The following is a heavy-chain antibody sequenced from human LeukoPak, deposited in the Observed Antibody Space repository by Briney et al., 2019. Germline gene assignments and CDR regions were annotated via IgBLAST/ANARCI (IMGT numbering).Heavy chain of an antibody. CDR2: IKNDGSDK. Sequence: GGSLRLSCTASGFTFSSYWMSWVRQAPGKGLEWVANIKNDGSDKYYVDSVKGRFTISRDNAKNSLYLQMNSLRADDTAVYHCARDLTIHHYGSGKSTTNWGQGTLVTVSS. J-gene: IGHJ4*02. V-gene: IGHV3-7*01. CDR3: ARDLTIHHYGSGKSTTN. D-gene: IGHD3-10*01. CDR1: GFTFSSYW.